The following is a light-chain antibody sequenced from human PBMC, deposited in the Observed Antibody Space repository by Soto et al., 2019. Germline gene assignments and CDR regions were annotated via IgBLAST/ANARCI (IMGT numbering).Light chain of an antibody. CDR2: EVS. V-gene: IGLV2-23*02. CDR1: SIDVGSYNL. J-gene: IGLJ1*01. Sequence: QSVLTQPASVSGSPGGSITISCTGTSIDVGSYNLVSWYQQHPGKAPKLMIYEVSKRPSGVSNRFSGSKSGNTASLTISGLQAEDEADYYCCSYAGSPYVFGTGTKV. CDR3: CSYAGSPYV.